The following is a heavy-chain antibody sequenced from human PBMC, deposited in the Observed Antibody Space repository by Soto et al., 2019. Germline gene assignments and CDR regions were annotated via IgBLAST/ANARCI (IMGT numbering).Heavy chain of an antibody. Sequence: EVQLVESGGGLVQPGGSLRLSCAASGFTVSSNYMTWVRQAPGKGLEWVSNIYSGGTTSYADSVKGRFTISRDNSKNTLLLQMSSLRDDDTAGYYCASGASGNYRWGQGTMVTVSS. J-gene: IGHJ4*02. V-gene: IGHV3-66*01. CDR2: IYSGGTT. CDR3: ASGASGNYR. D-gene: IGHD3-10*01. CDR1: GFTVSSNY.